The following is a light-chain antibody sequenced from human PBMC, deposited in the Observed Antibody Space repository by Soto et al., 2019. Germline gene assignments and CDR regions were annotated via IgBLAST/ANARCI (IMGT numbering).Light chain of an antibody. CDR2: EVV. J-gene: IGLJ1*01. CDR3: KSYAGSNTYV. CDR1: KNDIGVYDF. Sequence: QSALTQPPSASGSPGQSVTISCTGTKNDIGVYDFVSWYQHHPGKAPRLIIYEVVQRPSGVPDRFSGSKSGNTASLTVSGLQAAYEADYFCKSYAGSNTYVFGSGIKVTVL. V-gene: IGLV2-8*01.